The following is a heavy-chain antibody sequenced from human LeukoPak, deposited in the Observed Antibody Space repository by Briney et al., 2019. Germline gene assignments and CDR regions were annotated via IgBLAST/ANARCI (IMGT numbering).Heavy chain of an antibody. CDR2: ICNSGIP. Sequence: SETLSLTCTVSGGSISSHYWSWIRQPAGKGLEWIGRICNSGIPEHNPSLKSRVTMSVDTSKNQFSLRLTSVTAADTAVYYCARDVSGQQLAFDSWGQGTLVTVSS. J-gene: IGHJ4*02. D-gene: IGHD6-13*01. CDR1: GGSISSHY. CDR3: ARDVSGQQLAFDS. V-gene: IGHV4-4*07.